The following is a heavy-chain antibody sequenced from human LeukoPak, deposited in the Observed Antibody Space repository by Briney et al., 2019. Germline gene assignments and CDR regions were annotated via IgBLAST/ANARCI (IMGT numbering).Heavy chain of an antibody. Sequence: GASVKVSCRASGYTFTDDYMHWVRQAPGQGLEWMGWINPNSGGTHSAQKFQGRVTMTRDTSISTAYMELSGLRSDDTAVYYCAREESSGPAFDNWGQGTLVIVSS. V-gene: IGHV1-2*02. CDR2: INPNSGGT. D-gene: IGHD3-22*01. CDR3: AREESSGPAFDN. CDR1: GYTFTDDY. J-gene: IGHJ4*02.